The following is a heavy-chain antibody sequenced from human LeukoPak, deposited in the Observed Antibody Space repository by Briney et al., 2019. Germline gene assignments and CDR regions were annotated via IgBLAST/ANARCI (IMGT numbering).Heavy chain of an antibody. J-gene: IGHJ5*02. V-gene: IGHV1-69*13. Sequence: ASVKVSCKASGGTFSSYAISWVRQAPGQGLEWMGGIIPIFGTANYAQKFQGRVTITADESTSTAYMELSSLRSEDTAVYYCARGYYDSSGYYYEGKNWFDPWGQGTLVTVSS. CDR2: IIPIFGTA. D-gene: IGHD3-22*01. CDR1: GGTFSSYA. CDR3: ARGYYDSSGYYYEGKNWFDP.